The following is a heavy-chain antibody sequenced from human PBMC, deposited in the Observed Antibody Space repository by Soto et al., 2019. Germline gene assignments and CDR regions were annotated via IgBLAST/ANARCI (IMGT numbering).Heavy chain of an antibody. J-gene: IGHJ6*02. CDR2: INPNSGGT. CDR3: ARDRSDAYYGMDV. D-gene: IGHD3-10*01. Sequence: ASVAVSRKASGYTFAGCYRRWVRQAPGQGLEWMGWINPNSGGTNYAQKFQGWVTMTRDTSISTAYMELSRLRSDDTAVYYCARDRSDAYYGMDVWGQGTTVTVSS. V-gene: IGHV1-2*04. CDR1: GYTFAGCY.